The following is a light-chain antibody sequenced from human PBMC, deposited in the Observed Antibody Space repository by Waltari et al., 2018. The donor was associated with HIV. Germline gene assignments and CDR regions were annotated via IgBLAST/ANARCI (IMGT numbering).Light chain of an antibody. CDR2: GEN. J-gene: IGLJ2*01. Sequence: SSEVTQDPTVSVALGQTVRITCQGDSLRNYFPSWYQQKPGQAPVLVIYGENNRPSGIPDRFSGSTSGNTASLFITGAQAEDEAEYYCNSRDSSGNRLVVFGGGTKLTVL. CDR1: SLRNYF. V-gene: IGLV3-19*01. CDR3: NSRDSSGNRLVV.